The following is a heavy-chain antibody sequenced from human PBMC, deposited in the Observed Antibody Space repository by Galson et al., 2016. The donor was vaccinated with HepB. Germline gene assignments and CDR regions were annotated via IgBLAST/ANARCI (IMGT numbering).Heavy chain of an antibody. Sequence: SLRLSCAASGFMFGEYSMSWVRRAPGKGLEWVSSISGTSTYIYYADSEKGRFTISRDNAKNSLYLQMNNVRAEDTAMYYCARDLRGMIRFFDWSTHFDSWGQGTLVTVSS. CDR3: ARDLRGMIRFFDWSTHFDS. CDR1: GFMFGEYS. J-gene: IGHJ4*02. V-gene: IGHV3-21*01. D-gene: IGHD3-9*01. CDR2: ISGTSTYI.